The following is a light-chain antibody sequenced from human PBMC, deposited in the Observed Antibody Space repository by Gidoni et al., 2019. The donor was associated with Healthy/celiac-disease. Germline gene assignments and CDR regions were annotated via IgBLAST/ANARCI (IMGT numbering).Light chain of an antibody. V-gene: IGLV3-1*01. Sequence: SYELTQSPSVSVSPRQTASITCAGDKLGNKYACWYQQKPGQSPVLVIYQDNRRPAGIPERFSGSNSGNTATLTISGTQAMDEADYYCQTWDSSTVVFGGGTKLTVL. CDR1: KLGNKY. CDR2: QDN. CDR3: QTWDSSTVV. J-gene: IGLJ2*01.